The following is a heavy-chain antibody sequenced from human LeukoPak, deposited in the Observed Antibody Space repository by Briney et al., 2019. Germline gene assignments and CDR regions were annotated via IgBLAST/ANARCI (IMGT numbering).Heavy chain of an antibody. V-gene: IGHV3-74*01. CDR1: GFTFSSYW. CDR3: ARGPRVTNNWFDP. D-gene: IGHD4-11*01. J-gene: IGHJ5*02. Sequence: PGGSLRLSCAASGFTFSSYWMHWVRQAPGEGLVWVSRINSDGSSTSYADSVTGRFTISRDNAKNTLDLQMNSLRAEDTAVYYCARGPRVTNNWFDPWGQGTLVTVSS. CDR2: INSDGSST.